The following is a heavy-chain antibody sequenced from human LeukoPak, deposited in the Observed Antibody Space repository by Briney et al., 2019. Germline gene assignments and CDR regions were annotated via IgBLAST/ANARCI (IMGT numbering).Heavy chain of an antibody. CDR3: ARRWNYGRNYYIDV. Sequence: SETLSLTCAVYGGSFSNYYWSWIRQPPGKGLEWIGEINDSGRINYNPSPMSRVTVSVDTSKNQFSLRLTSVTATDTAVYYCARRWNYGRNYYIDVWGNGATVSVSS. CDR1: GGSFSNYY. V-gene: IGHV4-34*01. D-gene: IGHD1-7*01. J-gene: IGHJ6*03. CDR2: INDSGRI.